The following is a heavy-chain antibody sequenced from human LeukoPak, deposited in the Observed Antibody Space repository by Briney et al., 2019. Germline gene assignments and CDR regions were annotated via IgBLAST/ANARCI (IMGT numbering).Heavy chain of an antibody. CDR1: GASISGSGYY. Sequence: SETLSLTCAVSGASISGSGYYWGWIRQPPGKGLEWIGNIYYSGSAYYNASLQSRVTISIDTSKNQFSLRLSSVTAADTAVYYCAREHSVSGSYPLWGRGTLVTVSS. J-gene: IGHJ2*01. D-gene: IGHD3-10*01. CDR3: AREHSVSGSYPL. V-gene: IGHV4-39*07. CDR2: IYYSGSA.